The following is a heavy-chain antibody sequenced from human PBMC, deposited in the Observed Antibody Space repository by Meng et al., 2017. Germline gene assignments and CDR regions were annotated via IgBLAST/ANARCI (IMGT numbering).Heavy chain of an antibody. Sequence: FIQPRASLRLPCTASGFSVPTSYMSWVRQAPGKGLGWVSVIYSGGSTYYADSVKGRFSISRDNSKNTLYLQMNSLRAEDTAVYFCARDSSSGWYHNYWGQGTLVTGSS. V-gene: IGHV3-53*01. CDR2: IYSGGST. CDR3: ARDSSSGWYHNY. J-gene: IGHJ4*02. CDR1: GFSVPTSY. D-gene: IGHD6-19*01.